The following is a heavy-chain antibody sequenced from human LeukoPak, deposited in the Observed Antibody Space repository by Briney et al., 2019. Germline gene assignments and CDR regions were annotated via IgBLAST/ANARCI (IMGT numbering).Heavy chain of an antibody. Sequence: SSETLSLTCTVSGGSISTYYWSWIRQPPGKGLEWIGYIYYSGSTIYNPSLKSRVTISVDTSKNQFSLKLSSVTAADTAVYYCARDSRRDYDILTGYYYYGMDVWGQGTTVTVSS. V-gene: IGHV4-59*01. CDR3: ARDSRRDYDILTGYYYYGMDV. J-gene: IGHJ6*02. CDR2: IYYSGST. CDR1: GGSISTYY. D-gene: IGHD3-9*01.